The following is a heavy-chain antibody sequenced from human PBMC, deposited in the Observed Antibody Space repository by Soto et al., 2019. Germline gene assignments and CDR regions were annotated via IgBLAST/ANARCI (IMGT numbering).Heavy chain of an antibody. CDR2: IYYSGST. Sequence: SETLSLTCTVSGGSISSYYWSWIRQPPGKGLEWIGYIYYSGSTNYNPSLKSRVTISVGTSKNQFSLKLSSVTAADTAVYYCARYWGGSYSPFDYWGQGTLVTVSS. J-gene: IGHJ4*02. CDR1: GGSISSYY. V-gene: IGHV4-59*01. D-gene: IGHD1-26*01. CDR3: ARYWGGSYSPFDY.